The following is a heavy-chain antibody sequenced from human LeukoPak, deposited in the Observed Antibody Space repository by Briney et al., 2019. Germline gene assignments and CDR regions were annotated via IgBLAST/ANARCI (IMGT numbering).Heavy chain of an antibody. J-gene: IGHJ6*03. CDR1: GFSLSTSGMC. CDR2: IDWDDDK. D-gene: IGHD3-22*01. Sequence: SGPTLVNPTQTLTLTCTFSGFSLSTSGMCVSWIRQPPGKALEWLARIDWDDDKYYSTSLKTRLTISKDTSKNQVVLTMTNMDPVDTATYYCARIARDYYDSSGPGPYYYYYMDVWGKGTTVIDSS. V-gene: IGHV2-70*11. CDR3: ARIARDYYDSSGPGPYYYYYMDV.